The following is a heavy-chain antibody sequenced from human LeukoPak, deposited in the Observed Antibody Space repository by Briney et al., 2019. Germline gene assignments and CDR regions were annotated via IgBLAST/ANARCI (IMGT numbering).Heavy chain of an antibody. V-gene: IGHV1-3*01. J-gene: IGHJ4*02. CDR3: ARDLVGGSGSYYPY. CDR2: IHGGNGNI. Sequence: ASVKASCKASGYTFTSYAMHWVRQAPGQRLEWMGWIHGGNGNIMYSQNFQDRVTFTRDTSASTAYMELRSLISEDTAVYYCARDLVGGSGSYYPYWGQGTLVTVSS. CDR1: GYTFTSYA. D-gene: IGHD3-10*01.